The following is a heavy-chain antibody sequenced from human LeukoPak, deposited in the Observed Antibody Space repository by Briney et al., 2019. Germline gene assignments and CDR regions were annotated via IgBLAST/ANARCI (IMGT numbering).Heavy chain of an antibody. D-gene: IGHD2-2*02. V-gene: IGHV3-30*03. CDR1: GFTFSSYG. J-gene: IGHJ4*02. Sequence: PGGSLRLSCAASGFTFSSYGMHWVRQAPGKGLEWVALISYDGSNEYYADSVRGRFTISRDNSKFTLYMQMNSLRAEDTAVYYCARVRAGYCTSTSCYTGMDVWGQGTLVTVSS. CDR3: ARVRAGYCTSTSCYTGMDV. CDR2: ISYDGSNE.